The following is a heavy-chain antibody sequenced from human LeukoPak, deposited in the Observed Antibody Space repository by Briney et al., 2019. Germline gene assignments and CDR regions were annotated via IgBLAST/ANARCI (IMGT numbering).Heavy chain of an antibody. CDR1: GDSVSSNSAA. V-gene: IGHV6-1*01. CDR3: ARGHDFDY. CDR2: TYYKSKWYN. D-gene: IGHD3-3*01. J-gene: IGHJ4*02. Sequence: SQTLSLTCAISGDSVSSNSAAWNWIRQSPSRGLEWLGRTYYKSKWYNDYAVSVKSRITINTDTSKNQLSLQLNSVSPEDTAVHYCARGHDFDYWGQGTLVTVSS.